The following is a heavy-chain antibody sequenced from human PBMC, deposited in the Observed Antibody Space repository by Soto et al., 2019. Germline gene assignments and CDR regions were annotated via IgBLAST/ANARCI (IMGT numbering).Heavy chain of an antibody. CDR2: VSSSGDST. D-gene: IGHD3-3*01. V-gene: IGHV3-23*01. CDR1: GFNFSTYD. CDR3: AKHAPRMFGVIMMSPCYGLDV. J-gene: IGHJ6*04. Sequence: GSLRLSCGASGFNFSTYDMSWVRQAPGKGLEWVSVVSSSGDSTYYEDYVKGRFTVSRDNSMDTLYLHLKTLRAEDTAIYYCAKHAPRMFGVIMMSPCYGLDVWGKGTTATVSS.